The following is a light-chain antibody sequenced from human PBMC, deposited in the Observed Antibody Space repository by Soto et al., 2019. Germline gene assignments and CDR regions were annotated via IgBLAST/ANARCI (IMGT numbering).Light chain of an antibody. V-gene: IGLV1-47*01. CDR1: SSNIGGNY. CDR2: RNN. Sequence: QAVVTQPPSASGTPGQRVTISCSGTSSNIGGNYVFWYQQLPGTAPKLLIYRNNQRPSGVPGRFSGSNSGTSASLAISGLRSEDEADDYCAAWDDSLSGPGVFGGGTKLTVL. J-gene: IGLJ2*01. CDR3: AAWDDSLSGPGV.